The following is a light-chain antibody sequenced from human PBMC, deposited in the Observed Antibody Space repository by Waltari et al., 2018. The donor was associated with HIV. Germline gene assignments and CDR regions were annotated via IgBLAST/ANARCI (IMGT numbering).Light chain of an antibody. CDR2: EVT. CDR3: CSYTGTGVL. Sequence: QSALTQPASASGSPGQSLTISCTGTSSDVGAYNLVSWYQQHPGTAPKLMIVEVTKRPSGVSDRFSGSRSGNTASLTISGLQAEDEGDYYCCSYTGTGVLFGRGTKLTVL. CDR1: SSDVGAYNL. J-gene: IGLJ2*01. V-gene: IGLV2-23*02.